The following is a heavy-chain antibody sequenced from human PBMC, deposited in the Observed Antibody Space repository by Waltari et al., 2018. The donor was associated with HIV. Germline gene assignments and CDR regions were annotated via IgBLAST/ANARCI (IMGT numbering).Heavy chain of an antibody. CDR2: ISHSGTT. D-gene: IGHD1-7*01. J-gene: IGHJ6*02. CDR1: SGSFNVYY. Sequence: VQLHQWGTGLLKPSETLSLTCAVYSGSFNVYYSTWVRQRPGKGLEWIGEISHSGTTNYNPSLKSRVTISVDTSKNQFSLRLRSVTAKDSATYFCVRGNWNYGDYYYGMDGWGQGTIVTVSS. V-gene: IGHV4-34*01. CDR3: VRGNWNYGDYYYGMDG.